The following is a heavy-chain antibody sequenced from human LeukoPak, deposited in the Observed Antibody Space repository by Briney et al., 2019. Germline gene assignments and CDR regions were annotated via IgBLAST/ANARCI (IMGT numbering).Heavy chain of an antibody. CDR1: GFTFSSYA. CDR2: ISYDGSNK. D-gene: IGHD4-17*01. Sequence: PGRSLRLSCAASGFTFSSYAMHWVRQAPGKGLEWVAVISYDGSNKYYADSVKGRFTISRDNSKNTLYLQMNSLRAEDTAVYYCAKTVTGPGYFFDYWGQGTLVPVSS. V-gene: IGHV3-30-3*02. CDR3: AKTVTGPGYFFDY. J-gene: IGHJ4*02.